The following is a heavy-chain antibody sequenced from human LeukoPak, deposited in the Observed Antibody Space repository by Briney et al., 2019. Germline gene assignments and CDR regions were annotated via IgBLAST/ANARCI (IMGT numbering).Heavy chain of an antibody. Sequence: GGSLRLSCAASGFTFSSFRMHWVRQAPGEGPVWISRINSDGITTTYAASVEGRSTISRDNAKNTLYLQMNSLRAEDTAVYYCARTHYGGAYGDYWGQGTLVTVSS. V-gene: IGHV3-74*01. J-gene: IGHJ4*02. CDR3: ARTHYGGAYGDY. D-gene: IGHD4/OR15-4a*01. CDR1: GFTFSSFR. CDR2: INSDGITT.